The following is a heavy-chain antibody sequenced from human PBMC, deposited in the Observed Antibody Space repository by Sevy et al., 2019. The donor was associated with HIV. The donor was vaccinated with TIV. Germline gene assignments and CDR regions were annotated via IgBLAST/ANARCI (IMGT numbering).Heavy chain of an antibody. CDR3: AKRGSKSGYALGY. D-gene: IGHD5-12*01. J-gene: IGHJ4*02. CDR1: GFTFNNYG. CDR2: IRHDGSDE. V-gene: IGHV3-30*02. Sequence: GGSLRLSSAASGFTFNNYGMHWVRQAPGKGLEWVTFIRHDGSDEYYADSVKGRFTISRDNSKNTLYLQMNSLRPEDTAIYYCAKRGSKSGYALGYWGQGTLVTVSS.